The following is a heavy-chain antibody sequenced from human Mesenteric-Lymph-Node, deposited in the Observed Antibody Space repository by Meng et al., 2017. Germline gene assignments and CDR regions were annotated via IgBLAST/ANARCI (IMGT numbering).Heavy chain of an antibody. V-gene: IGHV3-53*01. CDR3: ARVSGSPLLWF. CDR1: GFTVSCKY. Sequence: GGSLRLSCAASGFTVSCKYMSWVRQSPGKGLEWVAVTYFGAGTYYADSVRGRFTLSRDDSKDTVHLQMNSLRVDDTAVYYCARVSGSPLLWFWGQGTLVTVSS. D-gene: IGHD3-10*01. J-gene: IGHJ4*02. CDR2: TYFGAGT.